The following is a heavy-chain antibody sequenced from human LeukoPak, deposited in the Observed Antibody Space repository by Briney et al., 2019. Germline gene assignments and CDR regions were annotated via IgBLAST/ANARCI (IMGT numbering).Heavy chain of an antibody. V-gene: IGHV1-69*05. CDR2: IIPIFGTA. Sequence: GASVKVSCKASGSTFSSYAISWVRQAPGQGLEWMGGIIPIFGTANYAQKFQGRVTITTDESTSTAYMELSSLRSEDTAVYYCARGVVGTYYYDSPTEGTYYFDYWGQGTLVTVSS. CDR1: GSTFSSYA. CDR3: ARGVVGTYYYDSPTEGTYYFDY. D-gene: IGHD3-22*01. J-gene: IGHJ4*02.